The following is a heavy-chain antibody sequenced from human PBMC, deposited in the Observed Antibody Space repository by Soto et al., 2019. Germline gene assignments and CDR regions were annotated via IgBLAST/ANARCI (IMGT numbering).Heavy chain of an antibody. CDR2: LNGSGGST. Sequence: GGSLRLSCAASGFTFSNYAMSWVRRAPGKGLEWVSGLNGSGGSTYYADSVKGRFTISRDNSKNTLYLQMNSLRAEDTAVYYCAKDLGYSNSYFDYWGQGILVTVSS. D-gene: IGHD6-6*01. J-gene: IGHJ4*02. V-gene: IGHV3-23*01. CDR1: GFTFSNYA. CDR3: AKDLGYSNSYFDY.